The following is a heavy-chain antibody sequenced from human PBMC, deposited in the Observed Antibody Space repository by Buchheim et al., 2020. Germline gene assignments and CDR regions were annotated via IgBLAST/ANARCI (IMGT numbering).Heavy chain of an antibody. V-gene: IGHV1-2*04. D-gene: IGHD6-6*01. CDR3: ARDGPNGPIAARLNRYYGMDV. CDR2: INPNSGGT. Sequence: QVQLVQSGAEVKKPGASVKVSCKASGYTFTGYYMHWVRQAPGQGLEWMGWINPNSGGTNYAQKFQGWVTMTRDTSISTAYMELSRLRSDDTAVYYCARDGPNGPIAARLNRYYGMDVWGQGTT. CDR1: GYTFTGYY. J-gene: IGHJ6*02.